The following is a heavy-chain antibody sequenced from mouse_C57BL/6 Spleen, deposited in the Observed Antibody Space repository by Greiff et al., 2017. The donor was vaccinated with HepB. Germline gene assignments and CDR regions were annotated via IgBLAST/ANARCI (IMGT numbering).Heavy chain of an antibody. CDR1: GYTFTDYY. J-gene: IGHJ2*01. Sequence: EVQLQQSGPVLVKPGASVKMSCKASGYTFTDYYMNWVKQSHGKSLEWIGVINPYNGGTSYNQKFKGKATLTVDKSSSTAYMELNSLTSEDSAVYYCARRYYGSFSLYFDYWGQSTTLTVSS. CDR2: INPYNGGT. CDR3: ARRYYGSFSLYFDY. D-gene: IGHD1-1*01. V-gene: IGHV1-19*01.